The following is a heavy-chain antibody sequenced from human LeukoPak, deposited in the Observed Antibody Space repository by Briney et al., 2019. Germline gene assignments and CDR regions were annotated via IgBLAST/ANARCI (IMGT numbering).Heavy chain of an antibody. V-gene: IGHV3-64*01. Sequence: PGGSLRLSCVVSGFSLSSHGMHWVRQAPGKGLEDVSAISSNGISTFYANSVKGRFTVSRDDSKNTVYLQMGSLRAEDMAVYYCVKWTNYYFALWGRGTLVTASS. CDR2: ISSNGIST. CDR1: GFSLSSHG. D-gene: IGHD2-8*01. J-gene: IGHJ2*01. CDR3: VKWTNYYFAL.